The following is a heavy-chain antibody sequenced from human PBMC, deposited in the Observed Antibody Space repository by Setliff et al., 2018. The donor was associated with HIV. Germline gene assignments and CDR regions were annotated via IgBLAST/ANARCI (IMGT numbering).Heavy chain of an antibody. J-gene: IGHJ4*02. V-gene: IGHV4-39*01. CDR2: IHQSGTA. CDR1: GVSVNNDDDY. CDR3: ARQPRGRYYQYFDN. Sequence: SETLSLTCAVSGVSVNNDDDYWGWIRQPPGKGLEWIAIIHQSGTAHKRPSLKSRVTISIDTSENLFSLKLSGVTAADTAVYYCARQPRGRYYQYFDNWGQGTLVTVSS. D-gene: IGHD1-26*01.